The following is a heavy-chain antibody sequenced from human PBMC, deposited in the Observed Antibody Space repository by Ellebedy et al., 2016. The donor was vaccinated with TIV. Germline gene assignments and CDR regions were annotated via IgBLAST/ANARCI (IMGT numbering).Heavy chain of an antibody. Sequence: MPSATLSLTCTVSGDSISTNLYYWGWVRQPPGKGLEWIGSVFHTGKTYYKSSLESRVTISVDTSTNQFSLKLYSVTAADTAVNWCARLRAGGGASWYFDDWGQGTLVTVSS. D-gene: IGHD3-16*01. V-gene: IGHV4-39*01. CDR3: ARLRAGGGASWYFDD. CDR2: VFHTGKT. J-gene: IGHJ4*02. CDR1: GDSISTNLYY.